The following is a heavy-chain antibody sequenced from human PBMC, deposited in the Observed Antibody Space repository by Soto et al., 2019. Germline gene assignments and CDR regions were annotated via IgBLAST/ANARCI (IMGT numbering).Heavy chain of an antibody. CDR1: GGSISSGGYF. D-gene: IGHD3-16*01. J-gene: IGHJ5*01. V-gene: IGHV4-31*03. CDR2: TSYTGVT. CDR3: ATDPGGPPINRFDS. Sequence: PSETLSLTCTVSGGSISSGGYFWTWIRQRPGSGLEWIGYTSYTGVTYYSPSLQSRISISVDTSKNQFSLTLNSVTAADTAVYYCATDPGGPPINRFDSWGQGTLVTVSS.